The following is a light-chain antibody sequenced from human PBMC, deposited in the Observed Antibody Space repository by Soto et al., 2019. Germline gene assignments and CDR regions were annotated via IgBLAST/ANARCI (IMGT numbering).Light chain of an antibody. J-gene: IGKJ4*01. Sequence: EIVLTQSPATLSWSPGERATLYCRASQSISSYLAWYQQKPGQAPRLLIYDASNRATGIPARFSGSGSGTDFTLTISSLESEDFAVYYCQQRSNWVTFGGGTKVEIK. CDR2: DAS. V-gene: IGKV3-11*01. CDR1: QSISSY. CDR3: QQRSNWVT.